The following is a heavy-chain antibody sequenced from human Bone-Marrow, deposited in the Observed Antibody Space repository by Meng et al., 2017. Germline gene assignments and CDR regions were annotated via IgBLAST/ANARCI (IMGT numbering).Heavy chain of an antibody. D-gene: IGHD3-22*01. Sequence: ASVKVSCKASGYTFTSYYMHWVRQAPGQGLEWMGIINPSGGSTSYAQKFQGRVTMTRDTSTSTVYMEVSSLRSEDTAVYYCARDLHSMIVVVITGYGMDVWGQGTTVTVSS. CDR3: ARDLHSMIVVVITGYGMDV. J-gene: IGHJ6*02. CDR1: GYTFTSYY. V-gene: IGHV1-46*01. CDR2: INPSGGST.